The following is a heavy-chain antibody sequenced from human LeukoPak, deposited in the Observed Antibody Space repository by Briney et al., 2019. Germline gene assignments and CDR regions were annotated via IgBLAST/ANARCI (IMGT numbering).Heavy chain of an antibody. Sequence: SETLSLTCGVSGGSFSGYYFSWVRQSPEEGLEWIGEINHSGSTNYNPSLKSRVTISVDTAKKQISLKLNSVTAADTAVYYCARNSVPSFYSDTSGYFYYWGQGTLVTVSS. J-gene: IGHJ4*02. CDR2: INHSGST. D-gene: IGHD3-22*01. V-gene: IGHV4-34*01. CDR1: GGSFSGYY. CDR3: ARNSVPSFYSDTSGYFYY.